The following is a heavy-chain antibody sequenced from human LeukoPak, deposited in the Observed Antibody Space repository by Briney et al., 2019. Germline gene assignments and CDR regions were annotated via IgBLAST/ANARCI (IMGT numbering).Heavy chain of an antibody. CDR2: IIPIFGTA. Sequence: ASVKVSCKASGGTFSSYAISWVRQAPGQGLEWMGGIIPIFGTANYAQKFQGRVTITADESTSTAYMELSSLRSEDTAVYYCARGGRLVGAYIIDYWGQGTLVTVSS. CDR3: ARGGRLVGAYIIDY. J-gene: IGHJ4*02. D-gene: IGHD1-26*01. CDR1: GGTFSSYA. V-gene: IGHV1-69*13.